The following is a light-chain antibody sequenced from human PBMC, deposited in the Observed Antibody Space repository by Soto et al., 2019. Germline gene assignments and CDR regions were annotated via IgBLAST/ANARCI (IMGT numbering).Light chain of an antibody. Sequence: EILLTQSPATLSLSPGERATLSCRASQSVSSDYLAWYHQKPGQPPSLLIYGASSRATGIPDRLSGSGSGTDFTLTISRLEPEDFAVYYCHQYGSSPTFGQGTRLEIK. J-gene: IGKJ5*01. CDR1: QSVSSDY. CDR2: GAS. V-gene: IGKV3-20*01. CDR3: HQYGSSPT.